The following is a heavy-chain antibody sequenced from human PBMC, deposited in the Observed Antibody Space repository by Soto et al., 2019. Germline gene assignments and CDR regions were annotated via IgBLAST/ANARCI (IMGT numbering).Heavy chain of an antibody. Sequence: SETLSLTCAVYGGSFSGYYWSWIRQPPGKGLEWIGEINHSGSTNYNPSLKSRVTISVDTSKNQFSLKLSSVTAADTAVYYCARSLRFLEWLPGVYGMDVWGQGTTVTVSS. J-gene: IGHJ6*02. CDR2: INHSGST. V-gene: IGHV4-34*01. D-gene: IGHD3-3*01. CDR3: ARSLRFLEWLPGVYGMDV. CDR1: GGSFSGYY.